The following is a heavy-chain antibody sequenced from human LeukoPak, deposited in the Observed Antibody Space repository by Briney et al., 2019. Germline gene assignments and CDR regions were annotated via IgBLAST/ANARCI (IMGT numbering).Heavy chain of an antibody. D-gene: IGHD3-10*01. CDR3: ARGHDTYGSGSYYKVPYYYYGMDV. J-gene: IGHJ6*02. CDR1: GGSFSGYY. V-gene: IGHV4-34*01. Sequence: PSETLSLTCAVYGGSFSGYYWSWIRQPPGKGLEWIGEINHSGSTNYNPSLKSRVTISVDTSKNQFSLKLSSVTAADTAVYYCARGHDTYGSGSYYKVPYYYYGMDVWGQGTTVTVSS. CDR2: INHSGST.